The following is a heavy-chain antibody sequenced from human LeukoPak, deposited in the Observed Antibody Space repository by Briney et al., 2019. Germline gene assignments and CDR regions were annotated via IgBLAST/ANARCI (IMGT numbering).Heavy chain of an antibody. D-gene: IGHD4-17*01. CDR2: IYSGGST. J-gene: IGHJ4*02. V-gene: IGHV3-66*01. CDR1: GFTVSGNY. CDR3: ARVDYGDYGFDY. Sequence: PGGSLRLSCAASGFTVSGNYMTWVRQAPGKGLEWVSVIYSGGSTYYADSVKGRFTISRDNSKNTLYLQMNSLRAEDTAVYYCARVDYGDYGFDYWGQGTLVTVSS.